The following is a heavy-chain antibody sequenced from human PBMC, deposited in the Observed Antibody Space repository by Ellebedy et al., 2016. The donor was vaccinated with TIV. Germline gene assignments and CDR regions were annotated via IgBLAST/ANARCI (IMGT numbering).Heavy chain of an antibody. CDR2: IKQDGSEK. Sequence: GGSLRLSXAASGFTFDSYAMHWVRQAPGKGLEWVANIKQDGSEKYYVDSVKGRFTISRDNAKNSLYLQMNSLRAEDTAVFYCARDLEAAAGTSRCFDYWGQGTLVTVSS. J-gene: IGHJ4*02. CDR3: ARDLEAAAGTSRCFDY. D-gene: IGHD6-13*01. CDR1: GFTFDSYA. V-gene: IGHV3-7*01.